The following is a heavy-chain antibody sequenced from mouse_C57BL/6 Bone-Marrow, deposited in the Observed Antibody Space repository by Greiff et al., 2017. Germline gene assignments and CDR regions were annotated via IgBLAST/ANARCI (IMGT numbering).Heavy chain of an antibody. CDR2: IDPETGGT. CDR3: TRDGYYEYFEV. J-gene: IGHJ1*03. V-gene: IGHV1-15*01. CDR1: GYTFTDYE. D-gene: IGHD2-3*01. Sequence: QVQLKQSGAELVRPGASVTLSCKASGYTFTDYEMHWVKQTPVHGLEWIGAIDPETGGTAYNQKFKGKAILTADKSSSTAYMELRSLTSEDSAVYYCTRDGYYEYFEVWGTGTTVTVSS.